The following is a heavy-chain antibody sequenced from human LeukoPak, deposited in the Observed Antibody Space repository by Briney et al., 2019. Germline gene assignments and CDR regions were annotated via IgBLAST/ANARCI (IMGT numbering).Heavy chain of an antibody. V-gene: IGHV3-7*01. J-gene: IGHJ4*02. Sequence: PGVSLRLSCAASGFTFSDYWTSWVRQAPGKGLEWVANVKQDGSEKFYVDSVKGRFTISRDNAKNSLYLQMNSLRVEDTAVYYCARPTTVGSLFDYWGQGTLVTVSS. CDR1: GFTFSDYW. CDR2: VKQDGSEK. CDR3: ARPTTVGSLFDY. D-gene: IGHD4-17*01.